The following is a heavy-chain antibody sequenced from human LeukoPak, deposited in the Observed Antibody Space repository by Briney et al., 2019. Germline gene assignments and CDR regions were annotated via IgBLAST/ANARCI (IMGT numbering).Heavy chain of an antibody. CDR1: GGSISSSNYY. CDR3: ARQIKAYSSGWYDYFDY. V-gene: IGHV4-39*01. D-gene: IGHD6-19*01. J-gene: IGHJ4*02. Sequence: PSETLSLTCTVSGGSISSSNYYWGWIRQPPGKGLEWIGSIYYSGSTYYNPSLKSRVTISVDTSKNQFSLKLSSVTAADTAVYYCARQIKAYSSGWYDYFDYWGQGTLVNVSS. CDR2: IYYSGST.